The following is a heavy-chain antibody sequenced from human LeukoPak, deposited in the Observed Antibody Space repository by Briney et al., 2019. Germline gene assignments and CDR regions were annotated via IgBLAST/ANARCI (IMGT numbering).Heavy chain of an antibody. CDR3: ARGDYYDSSGYYSNFDY. CDR1: GGSISSYY. V-gene: IGHV4-59*12. Sequence: SETLSLTCTVSGGSISSYYWSWIRQPPGKGLEWIGYIYYSGSTNYNPSLKSRVTISVDTSKNQFSLKLSSVTAADTAVYYCARGDYYDSSGYYSNFDYWGQGTLVTVSS. D-gene: IGHD3-22*01. CDR2: IYYSGST. J-gene: IGHJ4*02.